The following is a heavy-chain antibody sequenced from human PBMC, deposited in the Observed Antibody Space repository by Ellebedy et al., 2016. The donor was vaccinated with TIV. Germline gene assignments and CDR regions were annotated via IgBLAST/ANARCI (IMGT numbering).Heavy chain of an antibody. Sequence: ASVKVSCXASGYTFTSYGINWVRQAPGQGLEWMGWISAYNGNTNYAQKLQGRVTMTTDTSTSTAYMELRSLRSDDTAVYYCARQWLGGEIDYWGQGTLVTVSS. CDR2: ISAYNGNT. D-gene: IGHD6-19*01. CDR3: ARQWLGGEIDY. J-gene: IGHJ4*02. CDR1: GYTFTSYG. V-gene: IGHV1-18*04.